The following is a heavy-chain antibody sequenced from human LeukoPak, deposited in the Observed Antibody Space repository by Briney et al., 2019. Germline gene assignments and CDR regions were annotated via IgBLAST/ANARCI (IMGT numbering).Heavy chain of an antibody. D-gene: IGHD3-22*01. CDR3: ARDLSYYYDSSGYYFDY. J-gene: IGHJ4*02. CDR1: GFTSSDYY. Sequence: GGSLRLSCAASGFTSSDYYMSWIRQAPGKGLEWVSYISSSSSYTNYADSVRGRFTISRDNAKNSLYLQMNSLRAEDTAVYYCARDLSYYYDSSGYYFDYWGQGTLVTVSS. CDR2: ISSSSSYT. V-gene: IGHV3-11*06.